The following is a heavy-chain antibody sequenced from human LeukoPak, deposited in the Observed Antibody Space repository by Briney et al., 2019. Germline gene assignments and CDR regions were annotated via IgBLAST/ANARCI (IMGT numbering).Heavy chain of an antibody. CDR2: IKQDGSDR. CDR1: GFTFRNYW. V-gene: IGHV3-7*03. Sequence: GGSLRLSCAASGFTFRNYWMSWVRQAPGTGLEWVANIKQDGSDRNYVTSVRGRFTISRDNAESSLYLQMNSLRIEDTAVYYCVRNLAVAGTCFDSWGQGTLVTVSS. J-gene: IGHJ4*02. D-gene: IGHD6-19*01. CDR3: VRNLAVAGTCFDS.